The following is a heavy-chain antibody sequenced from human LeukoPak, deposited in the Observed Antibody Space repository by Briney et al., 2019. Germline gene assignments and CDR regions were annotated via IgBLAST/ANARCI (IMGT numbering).Heavy chain of an antibody. CDR3: SEGYFEPFDH. CDR1: GVSVSTSH. CDR2: LSYTGKT. J-gene: IGHJ4*02. V-gene: IGHV4-59*02. D-gene: IGHD2/OR15-2a*01. Sequence: SETLSLTCNVSGVSVSTSHWNWIRQRPGKGLEWIGCLSYTGKTDYNPSLKSRVSISLGSSNNHFSLKLTSVTAADTAVYYCSEGYFEPFDHWGQGILVTVSS.